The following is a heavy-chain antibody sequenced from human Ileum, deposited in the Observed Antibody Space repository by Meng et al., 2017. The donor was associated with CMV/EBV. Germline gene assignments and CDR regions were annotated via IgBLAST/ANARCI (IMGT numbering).Heavy chain of an antibody. J-gene: IGHJ4*02. V-gene: IGHV3-23*01. CDR2: ISGSGGST. D-gene: IGHD1-1*01. CDR1: GFTFSSYA. CDR3: AKGPTGIFDY. Sequence: LYCAASGFTFSSYAMSWVRQAPGKGLEWVSAISGSGGSTYYADSVKGRFTISRDNSKNTLYLQMNSLRAEDTAVYYCAKGPTGIFDYWGQGTLVTVSS.